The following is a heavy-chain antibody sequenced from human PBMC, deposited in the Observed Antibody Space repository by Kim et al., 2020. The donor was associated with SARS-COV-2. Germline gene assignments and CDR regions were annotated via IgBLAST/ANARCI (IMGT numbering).Heavy chain of an antibody. CDR2: IIPIFGTA. CDR3: ARRGKGYCTSTSCYGDYYYGMDV. J-gene: IGHJ6*02. CDR1: GGTFSSYA. V-gene: IGHV1-69*13. Sequence: SVKVSCKASGGTFSSYAISWVRQAPGQGLEWMGGIIPIFGTANYAQKFQGRVTITADESTSTAYMELSSLRSEDTAVYYCARRGKGYCTSTSCYGDYYYGMDVWGQGTTVTVSS. D-gene: IGHD2-2*01.